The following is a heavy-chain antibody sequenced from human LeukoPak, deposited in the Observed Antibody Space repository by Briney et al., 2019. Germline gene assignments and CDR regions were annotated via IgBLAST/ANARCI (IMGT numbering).Heavy chain of an antibody. CDR1: GGSISSGSYY. V-gene: IGHV4-61*02. Sequence: SETLSLTCTVSGGSISSGSYYWSWIRQPAGKGLEWIGRIYTSGSTNYNPSLKSRVTISVDTSKNQFSLKLSSVTAADTAVYYCARDGIFGVVNYYFDYWGQGTLGTVSS. CDR3: ARDGIFGVVNYYFDY. J-gene: IGHJ4*02. CDR2: IYTSGST. D-gene: IGHD3-3*01.